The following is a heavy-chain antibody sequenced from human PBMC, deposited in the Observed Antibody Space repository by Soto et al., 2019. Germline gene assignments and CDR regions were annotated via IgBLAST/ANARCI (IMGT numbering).Heavy chain of an antibody. Sequence: PGESLKISCKGSGYSFTSYWIGWVRQMPGKGLEWMGIIYPGDSDTRYSPSFQGQVTISADKSISTAYLQWSSLKASGTAMYYCARGRGWSGYYNYMDVWGKGTTVTVSS. D-gene: IGHD3-3*01. J-gene: IGHJ6*03. CDR1: GYSFTSYW. CDR3: ARGRGWSGYYNYMDV. CDR2: IYPGDSDT. V-gene: IGHV5-51*01.